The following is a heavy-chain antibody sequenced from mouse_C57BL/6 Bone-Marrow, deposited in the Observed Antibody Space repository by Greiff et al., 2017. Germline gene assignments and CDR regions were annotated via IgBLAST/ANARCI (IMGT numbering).Heavy chain of an antibody. D-gene: IGHD1-1*01. CDR3: ARLGYYGSSGYAMDY. CDR1: EYEFPSHD. V-gene: IGHV5-2*01. J-gene: IGHJ4*01. CDR2: INSDGGST. Sequence: EVQLVESGGGLVQPGESLKLSCESNEYEFPSHDMSWVRKTPEKRLALVAAINSDGGSTYYPDTMERRFIISRDNTTKTLYLQMSSLRSEDTALYYCARLGYYGSSGYAMDYWGQGTSVTVSS.